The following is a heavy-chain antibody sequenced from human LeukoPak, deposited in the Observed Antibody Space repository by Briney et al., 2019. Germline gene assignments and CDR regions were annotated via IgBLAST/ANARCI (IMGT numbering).Heavy chain of an antibody. CDR1: GGSISSYY. Sequence: PSENLSLNCTVSGGSISSYYWTWIRQPPGKGLEWIGYIYHTGGSNYNPSLESRVTISVDTSKNQFSLKLNSVTAADTAVYYCARGDPYHFDSWGQGTLVTVSS. J-gene: IGHJ4*02. CDR3: ARGDPYHFDS. V-gene: IGHV4-59*01. CDR2: IYHTGGS.